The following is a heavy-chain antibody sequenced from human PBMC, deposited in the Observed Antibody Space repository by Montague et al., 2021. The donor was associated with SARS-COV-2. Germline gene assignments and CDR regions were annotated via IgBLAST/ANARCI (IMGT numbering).Heavy chain of an antibody. CDR2: IYHSGTT. V-gene: IGHV4-38-2*02. CDR1: GFSIGSGDY. Sequence: SETLSPTCTVSGFSIGSGDYWGWIRQPPGKGLEWIGSIYHSGTTXYNPSRQSRLTMSIDTSTNQFSLRLTSVTAADTAVFFCVREKAGGLRNVFDIWGQGTTVTVSS. J-gene: IGHJ3*02. CDR3: VREKAGGLRNVFDI.